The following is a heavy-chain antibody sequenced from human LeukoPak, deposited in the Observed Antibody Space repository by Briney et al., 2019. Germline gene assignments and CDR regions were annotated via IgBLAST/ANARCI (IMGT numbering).Heavy chain of an antibody. Sequence: GESLKISCKGSGYSFTSYWIGWVRQMPGKGLECMGIIYPGDSDTRYSPSFQGQVTISADKSISTAYLQWSSLKASDTAMYYCARRQYYDSSGCYPFEYWGQGTLVTVSS. J-gene: IGHJ4*02. CDR2: IYPGDSDT. CDR1: GYSFTSYW. V-gene: IGHV5-51*01. D-gene: IGHD3-22*01. CDR3: ARRQYYDSSGCYPFEY.